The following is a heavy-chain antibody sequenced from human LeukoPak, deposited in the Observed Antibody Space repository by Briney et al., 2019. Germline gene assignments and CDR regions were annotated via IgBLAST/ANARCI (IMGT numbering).Heavy chain of an antibody. D-gene: IGHD3-9*01. CDR2: ISSTGSYI. CDR3: AREMDDILTGYGLDY. Sequence: GGSRRLSCAASGFTFSSYSMNWVRQAPGKGLEWVSSISSTGSYIFYADSVKGRFTISRDNAKNSLYLQMNSLRAEDTAVYYCAREMDDILTGYGLDYWGQGTLVTVSS. V-gene: IGHV3-21*01. CDR1: GFTFSSYS. J-gene: IGHJ4*02.